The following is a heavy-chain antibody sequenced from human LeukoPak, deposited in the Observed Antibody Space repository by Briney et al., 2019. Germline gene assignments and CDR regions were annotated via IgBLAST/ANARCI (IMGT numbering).Heavy chain of an antibody. CDR3: VRGCMFCRWKTYFDP. CDR2: IGTGGDS. Sequence: GGSLRLSRAASGFTFNTYDMHWVRQAAGKGLEWVSAIGTGGDSSYPDSVKGRFTMSRESAKNSVYLQMNSLRAEDTAVYYCVRGCMFCRWKTYFDPWGQGTLVTVSS. D-gene: IGHD2-8*01. V-gene: IGHV3-13*01. CDR1: GFTFNTYD. J-gene: IGHJ5*02.